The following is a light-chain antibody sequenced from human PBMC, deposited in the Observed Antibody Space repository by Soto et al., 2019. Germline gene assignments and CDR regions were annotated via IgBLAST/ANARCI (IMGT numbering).Light chain of an antibody. Sequence: QSALTQPASVSGPPGQSITISCTGTSSDVGSYDFVSWYQQHPGKAPKLMIFDASKRPSGVSNRFSGSKSGNTASLTISGLQAEDEADYYCCSYAGSSTYVFGTGTKLTVL. V-gene: IGLV2-23*01. CDR3: CSYAGSSTYV. CDR2: DAS. CDR1: SSDVGSYDF. J-gene: IGLJ1*01.